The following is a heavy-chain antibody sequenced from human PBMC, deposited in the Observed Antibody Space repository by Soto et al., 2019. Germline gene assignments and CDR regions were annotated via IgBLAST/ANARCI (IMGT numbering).Heavy chain of an antibody. V-gene: IGHV1-69*01. CDR1: GGTFSAYA. J-gene: IGHJ5*01. Sequence: QVQLVQPGAEVKKPGSSVKFSCKASGGTFSAYAVTWVRQAPGQGLEWMAGSIPNSASTKYAQKFQGRVTIIADESTSSAYIELSSLRSEDTAVYYCARDYCGGECYSRLRVGRGWFESWGQGSLLTVSS. CDR2: SIPNSAST. D-gene: IGHD2-21*01. CDR3: ARDYCGGECYSRLRVGRGWFES.